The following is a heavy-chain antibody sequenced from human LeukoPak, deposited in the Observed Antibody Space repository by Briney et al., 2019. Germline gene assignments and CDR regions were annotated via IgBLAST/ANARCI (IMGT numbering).Heavy chain of an antibody. J-gene: IGHJ4*02. CDR3: ARDCTYDSSGYATFGY. CDR2: IIPIFGTA. V-gene: IGHV1-69*05. CDR1: GGTFSSCA. Sequence: SVKVSCKASGGTFSSCAISWVRQAPGQGLEWMGRIIPIFGTANYAQKFQGRVTITTDESTSTAYMELSSLRSEDTAVYYCARDCTYDSSGYATFGYWGQGTLVTVSS. D-gene: IGHD3-22*01.